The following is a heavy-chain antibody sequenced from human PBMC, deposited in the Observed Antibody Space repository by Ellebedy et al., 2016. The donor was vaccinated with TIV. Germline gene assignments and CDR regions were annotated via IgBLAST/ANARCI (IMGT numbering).Heavy chain of an antibody. D-gene: IGHD3-9*01. Sequence: GESLKISXAASGFTVSSNYMSWVRQAPGKGLEWVSVIYSGGSTYYADSVKGRFTISRDNSKNTLYLQMNSLRAEDTAVYYCARGGDTYYDILTGTDWGQGTLVTVSS. CDR2: IYSGGST. V-gene: IGHV3-66*01. CDR3: ARGGDTYYDILTGTD. CDR1: GFTVSSNY. J-gene: IGHJ4*02.